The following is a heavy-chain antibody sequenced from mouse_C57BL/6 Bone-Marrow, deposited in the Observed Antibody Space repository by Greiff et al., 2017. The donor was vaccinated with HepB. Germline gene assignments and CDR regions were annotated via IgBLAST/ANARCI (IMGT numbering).Heavy chain of an antibody. CDR3: AKLLYWYFDV. CDR1: GYTFTSYG. CDR2: IYPRSGTT. Sequence: VKLQQSGAELARPGASVKLSCKASGYTFTSYGISWVKQRTGQGLEWIGEIYPRSGTTYYNEKFKGKATLTADKSSSTAYMELRSLTSEDSAVYFCAKLLYWYFDVWGTGTTVTVSS. D-gene: IGHD1-1*01. V-gene: IGHV1-81*01. J-gene: IGHJ1*03.